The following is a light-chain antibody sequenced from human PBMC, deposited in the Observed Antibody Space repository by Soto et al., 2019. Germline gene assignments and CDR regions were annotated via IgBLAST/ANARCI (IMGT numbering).Light chain of an antibody. CDR3: ALFMGNGISV. CDR2: STT. J-gene: IGLJ1*01. CDR1: SGSVSTAHN. Sequence: QAVVTQESSFSVSPGGTVTLTCGLISGSVSTAHNPNWYQQTPGQAPRTLIYSTTTRSSGVPDRFSGSILGNKAALTITGAQADDESDHYCALFMGNGISVFGTGTKLTVL. V-gene: IGLV8-61*01.